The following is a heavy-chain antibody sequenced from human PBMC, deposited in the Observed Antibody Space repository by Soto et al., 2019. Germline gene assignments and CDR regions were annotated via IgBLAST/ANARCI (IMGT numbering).Heavy chain of an antibody. CDR3: ARQPVEMATISYYYYGMDV. D-gene: IGHD5-12*01. Sequence: PVESLKISCKGSGYSFTSYCIGWVRQMPGKGLDWMGIIYPGDSDTRYSPSFQGQVTISADKSISTAYLQWSSLKASDTAMYYCARQPVEMATISYYYYGMDVWGQGTTVTVS. J-gene: IGHJ6*02. V-gene: IGHV5-51*01. CDR1: GYSFTSYC. CDR2: IYPGDSDT.